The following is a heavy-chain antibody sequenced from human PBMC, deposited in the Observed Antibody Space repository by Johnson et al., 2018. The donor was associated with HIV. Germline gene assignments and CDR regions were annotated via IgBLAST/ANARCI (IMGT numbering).Heavy chain of an antibody. V-gene: IGHV3-30-3*01. CDR3: ASEASFAPRPETAFDV. CDR1: GFIFSTYG. Sequence: QVQLVESGGGLVQPGGSLRLSCAASGFIFSTYGMHWVRQAPGRGLEWVAIISYDGNNKDYADSVKGRFTISRDNSKNTLFLQMNSLRIEDTALYLCASEASFAPRPETAFDVWGQGTKVTVSS. D-gene: IGHD3-10*01. CDR2: ISYDGNNK. J-gene: IGHJ3*01.